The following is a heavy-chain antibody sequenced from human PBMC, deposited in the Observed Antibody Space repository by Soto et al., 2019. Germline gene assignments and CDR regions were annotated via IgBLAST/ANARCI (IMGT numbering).Heavy chain of an antibody. D-gene: IGHD2-15*01. J-gene: IGHJ4*02. CDR1: GYTFNSYG. CDR2: ISAYNGNT. CDR3: VVAAQPYYFDY. Sequence: GASMNVSCKASGYTFNSYGISWVRQAPGQGLEWMGWISAYNGNTNYAQKLQGRVTMTTDTSPSPAYMELRSLRSDDTAVYYCVVAAQPYYFDYWGQGILVTVSS. V-gene: IGHV1-18*01.